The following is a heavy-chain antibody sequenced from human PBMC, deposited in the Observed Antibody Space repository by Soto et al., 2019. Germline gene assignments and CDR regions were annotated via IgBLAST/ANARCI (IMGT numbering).Heavy chain of an antibody. J-gene: IGHJ4*02. D-gene: IGHD2-8*01. CDR3: AKEFCTNGVCYGPLEY. CDR2: ISGSGGST. CDR1: GFTFSSYA. Sequence: PGWSLRLSCAASGFTFSSYAMSLVRQAPGKGLEWVSAISGSGGSTYYADSVKGRFTISRDNSKNTLYLQMNSLRAEDTAVYYCAKEFCTNGVCYGPLEYWGEGTLVTVSS. V-gene: IGHV3-23*01.